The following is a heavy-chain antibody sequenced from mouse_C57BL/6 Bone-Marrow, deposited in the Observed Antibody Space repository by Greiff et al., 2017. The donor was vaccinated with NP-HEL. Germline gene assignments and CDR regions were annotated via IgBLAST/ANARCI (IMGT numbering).Heavy chain of an antibody. V-gene: IGHV8-8*01. Sequence: QVTLKESGPGILQPSQTLSLTCSFSGFSLSTFGMGVGWIRQPSGKGLEWLAHIWWDDDKYYNPALKRRLTISKYTSKNQVFLKIANVDTADTATYYCARIGYGSSPWYFDVWGTGTTVTVSS. CDR2: IWWDDDK. CDR3: ARIGYGSSPWYFDV. J-gene: IGHJ1*03. D-gene: IGHD1-1*01. CDR1: GFSLSTFGMG.